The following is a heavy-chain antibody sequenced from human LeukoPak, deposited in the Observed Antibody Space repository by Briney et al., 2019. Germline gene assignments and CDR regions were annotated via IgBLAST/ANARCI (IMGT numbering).Heavy chain of an antibody. CDR1: RFTLTSFA. J-gene: IGHJ4*02. Sequence: SRRPSCAPARFTLTSFAMGWVRPAPEGGMEWDSATRTIVGRTNFTNSVKGRFTITRDNSKNTLSLEMNSLRPKDTAVYYCVKGSAGSRPYYFDYWGQGTLLTVSS. CDR3: VKGSAGSRPYYFDY. V-gene: IGHV3-23*01. CDR2: TRTIVGRT. D-gene: IGHD6-13*01.